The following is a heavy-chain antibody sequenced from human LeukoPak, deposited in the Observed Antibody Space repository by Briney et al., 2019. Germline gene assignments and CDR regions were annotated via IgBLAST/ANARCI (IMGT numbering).Heavy chain of an antibody. CDR1: GFEFISYG. CDR3: TRQLPREVTLDC. D-gene: IGHD2-21*02. CDR2: INTDGSST. J-gene: IGHJ4*01. Sequence: GGSLRLSCAASGFEFISYGMQWVRQAPGKGLVWVSRINTDGSSTSYADSVKGRFTFSRDNAKNTLFLQVNSLRVEDTAVYFCTRQLPREVTLDCWGEGTPVTVSS. V-gene: IGHV3-74*01.